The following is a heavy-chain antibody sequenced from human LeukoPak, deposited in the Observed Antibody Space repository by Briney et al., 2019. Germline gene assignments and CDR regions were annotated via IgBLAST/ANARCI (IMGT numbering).Heavy chain of an antibody. V-gene: IGHV3-21*01. J-gene: IGHJ5*02. CDR3: AGTPSRNWFDP. Sequence: GGSLRLSCAASGFIFSTYSMQWLRQAPGGGVVWVSYISCSSYYIYYADSVKGRCTISRDNAKNSLYLQMNSLRAEDTAVYYCAGTPSRNWFDPWGQGTLVTVSS. CDR1: GFIFSTYS. CDR2: ISCSSYYI.